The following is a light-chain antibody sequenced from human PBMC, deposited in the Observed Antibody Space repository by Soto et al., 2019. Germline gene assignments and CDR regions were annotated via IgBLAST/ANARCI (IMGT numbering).Light chain of an antibody. J-gene: IGKJ4*01. CDR3: QQSDDSALT. Sequence: DIQMTQSPSSLSAFVGDRVTITCRASQSISTYLNWYQQKPGNAPRVLIYAASRLESGVPSRFSGSGSGTDFILTINSLQPEDVGTYYCQQSDDSALTFGGGTKVEIK. CDR2: AAS. CDR1: QSISTY. V-gene: IGKV1-39*01.